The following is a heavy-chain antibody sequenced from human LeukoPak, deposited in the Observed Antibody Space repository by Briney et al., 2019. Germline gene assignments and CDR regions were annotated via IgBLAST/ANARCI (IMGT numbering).Heavy chain of an antibody. Sequence: PSETLSLTCAVSGGSISSSNWWSWVRQPPGKGLEWIGEIYPSGNTNYNPSLKSRVTISVDKSKNQFSLKLTSVTAADTAVYYCARKGGEWFDSLYCDYWGQGTLVTVSS. V-gene: IGHV4-4*02. J-gene: IGHJ4*02. CDR3: ARKGGEWFDSLYCDY. CDR2: IYPSGNT. D-gene: IGHD3-3*01. CDR1: GGSISSSNW.